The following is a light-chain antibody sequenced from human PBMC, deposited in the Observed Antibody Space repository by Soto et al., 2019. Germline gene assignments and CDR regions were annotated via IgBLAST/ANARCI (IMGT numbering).Light chain of an antibody. V-gene: IGKV1-5*01. J-gene: IGKJ1*01. CDR1: QSISSW. CDR2: DAS. CDR3: QQYNDYRWT. Sequence: DIQMTQSPSTLSASVGARVPITXRAXQSISSWLAWYQQKPGKAPNLLIYDASTLKSGVPSRFSGSGSGTEFTLTITSLQPDDFATYYCQQYNDYRWTFGPGTKVDIK.